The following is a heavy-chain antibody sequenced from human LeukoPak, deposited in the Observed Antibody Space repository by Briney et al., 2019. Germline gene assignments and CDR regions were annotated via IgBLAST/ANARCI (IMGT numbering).Heavy chain of an antibody. Sequence: SETLSLTCTVSGGSISSHYWSWIRQPPGKGLEWIGYIYYSGSTNYNPSLKSRVSISVDTSKNQFSLKLSSVTAADTAVYYCARANRGYYDSSGYSPWFDPWGQGTLVTVSS. V-gene: IGHV4-59*11. D-gene: IGHD3-22*01. J-gene: IGHJ5*02. CDR2: IYYSGST. CDR3: ARANRGYYDSSGYSPWFDP. CDR1: GGSISSHY.